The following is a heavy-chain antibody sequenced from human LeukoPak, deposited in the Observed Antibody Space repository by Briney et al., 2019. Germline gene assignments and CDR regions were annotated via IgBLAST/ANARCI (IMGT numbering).Heavy chain of an antibody. D-gene: IGHD3-3*01. CDR1: GFTFSNAW. CDR3: TGPYDFWSGYYDYYYYMDV. CDR2: IKSKTDGGTT. Sequence: PGGSLRLSCAASGFTFSNAWMSWVRQTPGKGLKWVGRIKSKTDGGTTDYAAPVKGRFTISRDDSKNTLYLQMNSLKTEDTAVYYCTGPYDFWSGYYDYYYYMDVWGKGTTVTVSS. J-gene: IGHJ6*03. V-gene: IGHV3-15*01.